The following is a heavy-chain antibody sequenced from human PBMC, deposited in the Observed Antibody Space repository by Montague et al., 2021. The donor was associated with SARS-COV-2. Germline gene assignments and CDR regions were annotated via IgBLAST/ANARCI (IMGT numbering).Heavy chain of an antibody. D-gene: IGHD1-26*01. V-gene: IGHV4-34*01. CDR3: ARVPDSGTYWSGDY. Sequence: SETLSLTCVVYGGSLSGYYWAWIRQTPGKGLEWIGEINHSGNTNYNPSLKSRLTISIDTSKNQFSLKLSSVTAADTAVYYCARVPDSGTYWSGDYWGQGTLVTVSS. CDR1: GGSLSGYY. CDR2: INHSGNT. J-gene: IGHJ4*02.